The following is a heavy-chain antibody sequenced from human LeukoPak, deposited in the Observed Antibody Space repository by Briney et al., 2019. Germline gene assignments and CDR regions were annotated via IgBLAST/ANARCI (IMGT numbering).Heavy chain of an antibody. Sequence: SETLSLTCTVSGGSISSYYWSWIRQPPGKGLEWIGYIYYSGSTNYNPSLKSRVTISVDTSKNRFSLKLSSVTAADTAVYYCARDRYGDYDYYYMDVWGKGTTVTVSS. J-gene: IGHJ6*03. CDR2: IYYSGST. CDR1: GGSISSYY. CDR3: ARDRYGDYDYYYMDV. V-gene: IGHV4-59*01. D-gene: IGHD4-17*01.